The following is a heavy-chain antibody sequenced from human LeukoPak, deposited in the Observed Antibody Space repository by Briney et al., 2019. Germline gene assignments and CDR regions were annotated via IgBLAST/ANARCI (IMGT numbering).Heavy chain of an antibody. J-gene: IGHJ4*02. Sequence: SETLSLTCTVSGGSISSYYWSWIRQPPGKGLEWIGYIYYSGSTNYNPSLKSRVTISVDTSKNQFSLKLSSVTAADTAVYYCARGGSGYYGSGSYFYWGQGTLVTVSS. CDR3: ARGGSGYYGSGSYFY. D-gene: IGHD3-10*01. CDR2: IYYSGST. CDR1: GGSISSYY. V-gene: IGHV4-59*12.